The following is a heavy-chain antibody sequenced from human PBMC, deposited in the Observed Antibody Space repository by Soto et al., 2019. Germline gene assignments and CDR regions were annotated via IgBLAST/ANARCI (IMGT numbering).Heavy chain of an antibody. CDR1: GYTFTGYY. CDR2: INPNSGGT. V-gene: IGHV1-2*02. Sequence: ASVKVSCKASGYTFTGYYMHWVRQAPGQGLEWMGWINPNSGGTNYAQKFQGRVTMTRDTSISTAYMELSRLRSDGTAVYYCARGYSSGWSPDPYYFDYWGQGTLVTVSS. CDR3: ARGYSSGWSPDPYYFDY. J-gene: IGHJ4*02. D-gene: IGHD6-19*01.